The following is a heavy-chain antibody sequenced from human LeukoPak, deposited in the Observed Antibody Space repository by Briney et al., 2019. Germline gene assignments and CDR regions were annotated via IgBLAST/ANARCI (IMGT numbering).Heavy chain of an antibody. CDR3: AKDKLERRPSAFDI. D-gene: IGHD1-1*01. J-gene: IGHJ3*02. CDR2: ISGSGGST. Sequence: GGSLRLSCAASGFTVSSNYMSWVRQAPGKGLEWVSAISGSGGSTYYADSVKGRFTISRDNSKNTLYLQMNSLRAEDTAVYYCAKDKLERRPSAFDIWGQGTMVTVSS. CDR1: GFTVSSNY. V-gene: IGHV3-23*01.